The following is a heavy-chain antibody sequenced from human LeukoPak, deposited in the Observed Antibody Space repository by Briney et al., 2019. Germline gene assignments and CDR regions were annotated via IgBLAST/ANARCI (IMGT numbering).Heavy chain of an antibody. CDR1: GFTFSDYY. V-gene: IGHV3-11*06. CDR3: AKVPAAGDYSDY. Sequence: GGSLRLSCAASGFTFSDYYMSWIRQAPGKGLEWVSYISSSSSYTNYADSVKGRFTISRDNAKNSPYLQMNSLRAEDTAVYYCAKVPAAGDYSDYWGQGTLVTVSS. J-gene: IGHJ4*02. D-gene: IGHD2-2*01. CDR2: ISSSSSYT.